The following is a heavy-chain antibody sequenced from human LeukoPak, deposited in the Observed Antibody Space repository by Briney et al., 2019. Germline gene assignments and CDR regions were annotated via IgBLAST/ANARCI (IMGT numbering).Heavy chain of an antibody. J-gene: IGHJ5*02. D-gene: IGHD3-10*01. CDR2: MNPNSGNT. CDR1: GYTFTSYD. Sequence: ASVKASCKASGYTFTSYDINWVRQATGQGLEWMGWMNPNSGNTDYAQKFQGRVTMTRDTSTSTVYMELSSLRSEDTAVYYCARVHLVRGVISWFDPWGQGTLVTVSS. CDR3: ARVHLVRGVISWFDP. V-gene: IGHV1-8*01.